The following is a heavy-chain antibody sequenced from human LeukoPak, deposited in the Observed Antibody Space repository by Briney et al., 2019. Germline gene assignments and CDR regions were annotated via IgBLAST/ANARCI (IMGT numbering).Heavy chain of an antibody. CDR3: ARLGSRTSSGWYPTSTADYYYMDV. Sequence: GESLKISCKGSGYSFTNYWIGWVRQMPGKGLEWMGIIYPGDSDTRYSPSFQGQVTISADKSISTAYLQWSSLKASDTAMYYCARLGSRTSSGWYPTSTADYYYMDVWGKGTTVTVSS. V-gene: IGHV5-51*01. D-gene: IGHD6-19*01. J-gene: IGHJ6*03. CDR2: IYPGDSDT. CDR1: GYSFTNYW.